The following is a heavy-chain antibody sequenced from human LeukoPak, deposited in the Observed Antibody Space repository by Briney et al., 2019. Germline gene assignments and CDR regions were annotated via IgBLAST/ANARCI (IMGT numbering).Heavy chain of an antibody. CDR2: ISNTGGST. V-gene: IGHV3-23*01. CDR3: AKWRGTSWPKGDWFDP. Sequence: PGGSLRLSCAASGFTFDNYAMTWVRQAPGRGLEWVSTISNTGGSTYYADSVKGRFTISRDNSKNTLYLQMNSLRAEDTAVYYCAKWRGTSWPKGDWFDPWGQGTLVTVSS. J-gene: IGHJ5*02. D-gene: IGHD6-13*01. CDR1: GFTFDNYA.